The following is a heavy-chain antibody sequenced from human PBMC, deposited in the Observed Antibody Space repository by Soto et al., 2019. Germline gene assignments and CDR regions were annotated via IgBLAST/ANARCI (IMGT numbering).Heavy chain of an antibody. CDR1: GGTFSSYA. J-gene: IGHJ4*02. D-gene: IGHD2-21*02. CDR2: IIPIFGTA. CDR3: ARDQELAYCGGDCYDGPSYFDY. V-gene: IGHV1-69*01. Sequence: QVQLVQSGAEVQKPGSSVKVSCKASGGTFSSYAISWVRQAPGQGLEWMGGIIPIFGTANYAQKFQGRVTITADESTSTAYMELSSLRSEDTAVYYCARDQELAYCGGDCYDGPSYFDYWGQGTLVTVSS.